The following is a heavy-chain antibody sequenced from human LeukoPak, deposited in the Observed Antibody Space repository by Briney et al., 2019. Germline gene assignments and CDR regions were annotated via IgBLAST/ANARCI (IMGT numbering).Heavy chain of an antibody. Sequence: SETLSLTCAVYGGFDIYYWTIVRQPPGKGLEWIGETTFRGKTNYNPSLKGRVTISVDRTTQQFSLKLTSVTVADTAVYYRAGYGGDWYPDSWGQGTLVIVSS. CDR2: TTFRGKT. J-gene: IGHJ4*02. CDR3: AGYGGDWYPDS. V-gene: IGHV4-34*01. D-gene: IGHD2-21*02. CDR1: GGFDIYY.